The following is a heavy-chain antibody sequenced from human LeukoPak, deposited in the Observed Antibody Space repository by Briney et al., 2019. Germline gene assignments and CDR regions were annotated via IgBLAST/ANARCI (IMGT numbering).Heavy chain of an antibody. CDR1: GGSFSGYY. CDR2: INHSGST. D-gene: IGHD5-18*01. J-gene: IGHJ4*02. V-gene: IGHV4-34*09. Sequence: SETLSLTCAVYGGSFSGYYWSWIRQPPGKGLEWIGEINHSGSTNYNPSLKSRVTISVDTSKNQFSLKLSSVTAADTAVYYCARATFTAMVPGYYFDYWGQGTLVTVSS. CDR3: ARATFTAMVPGYYFDY.